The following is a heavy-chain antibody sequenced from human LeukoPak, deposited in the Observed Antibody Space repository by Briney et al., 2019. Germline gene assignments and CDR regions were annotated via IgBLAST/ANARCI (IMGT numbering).Heavy chain of an antibody. CDR2: INSDGSST. V-gene: IGHV3-74*01. J-gene: IGHJ4*02. D-gene: IGHD4-17*01. Sequence: GGSLRLSCAASGFTFSSYWMHWVRQAPGKGLVWVSRINSDGSSTSYADSVKGRFTISRDNAKNTLYLQMNSLRAEDTAVYYCAITVTTLCLDYWGQGTLVTVSS. CDR1: GFTFSSYW. CDR3: AITVTTLCLDY.